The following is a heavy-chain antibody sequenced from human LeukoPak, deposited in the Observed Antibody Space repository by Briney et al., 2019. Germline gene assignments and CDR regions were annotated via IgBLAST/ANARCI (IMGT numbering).Heavy chain of an antibody. CDR1: GGTFSSYT. V-gene: IGHV1-69*02. J-gene: IGHJ4*02. Sequence: SVKVSCKASGGTFSSYTISWVRQAPGQGLEWMGRIIPILGIANYAQKFQGRVTITADKSTSTAYMELSSLRSEDTAVYYCGGGIMEAVAGTGSDYWGQGTLVTVSS. D-gene: IGHD6-19*01. CDR3: GGGIMEAVAGTGSDY. CDR2: IIPILGIA.